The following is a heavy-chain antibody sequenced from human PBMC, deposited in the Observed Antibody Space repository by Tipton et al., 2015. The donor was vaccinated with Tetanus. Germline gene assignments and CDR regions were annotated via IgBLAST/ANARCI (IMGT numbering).Heavy chain of an antibody. CDR2: SWYDGTDT. CDR3: AREADCSGGSCFSRGFDN. CDR1: GFIFSSYG. Sequence: SLRLSCAASGFIFSSYGIHWVRQAPGKGLEWVAVSWYDGTDTYYAESVKGRFTLSRDNSKNTLYLQMSSLRVEDTAIYYCAREADCSGGSCFSRGFDNWGQGTQVTVSS. J-gene: IGHJ4*02. V-gene: IGHV3-33*01. D-gene: IGHD2-15*01.